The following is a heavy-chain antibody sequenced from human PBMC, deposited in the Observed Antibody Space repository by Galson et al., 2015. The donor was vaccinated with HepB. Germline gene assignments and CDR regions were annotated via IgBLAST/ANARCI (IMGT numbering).Heavy chain of an antibody. Sequence: QVQLQESGPGLVKPSETLSLTCTVSGGSISSYYWSWIRQPPGKGLEWIGYIYYSGSTNYNPSLKSRVTISVDTSNYRFSLKLSSEPPADTVVYYCAGFPGWIRPWVRGGSYNWFDPWGQGTLVTVSS. J-gene: IGHJ5*02. V-gene: IGHV4-59*01. CDR1: GGSISSYY. CDR3: AGFPGWIRPWVRGGSYNWFDP. D-gene: IGHD5-18*01. CDR2: IYYSGST.